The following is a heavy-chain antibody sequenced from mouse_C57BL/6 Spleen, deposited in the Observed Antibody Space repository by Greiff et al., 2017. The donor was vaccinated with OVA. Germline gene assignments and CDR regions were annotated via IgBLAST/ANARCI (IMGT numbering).Heavy chain of an antibody. CDR3: AGYGFYYYALDY. D-gene: IGHD1-1*02. V-gene: IGHV5S21*01. Sequence: EVQLVQPGEGLVKPGGSLKLSCAASGFTFSSYSMSWVRQTPEKGLEWVAYISSGGDYTYYADTVKGRYTISRDNATNTLYLQISSLKSEDTAMYYCAGYGFYYYALDYWGQGTSVTVSS. CDR1: GFTFSSYS. CDR2: ISSGGDYT. J-gene: IGHJ4*01.